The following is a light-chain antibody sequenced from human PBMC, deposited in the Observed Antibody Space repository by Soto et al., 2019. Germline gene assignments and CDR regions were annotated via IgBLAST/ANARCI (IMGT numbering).Light chain of an antibody. CDR1: QNIITN. J-gene: IGKJ1*01. V-gene: IGKV3-15*01. CDR3: QQYRSWPRT. CDR2: GAS. Sequence: EIVMTQSPGTLSVSPGERATLSCRASQNIITNLAWYQQKPGQAPRLLIYGASTRATDMPGRFSGRGAGAEFTLTISSLQSEDFAVYYCQQYRSWPRTFGQGTKVDIK.